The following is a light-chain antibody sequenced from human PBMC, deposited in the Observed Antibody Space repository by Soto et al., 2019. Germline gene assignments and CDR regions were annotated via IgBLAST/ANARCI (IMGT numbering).Light chain of an antibody. CDR2: EVS. CDR1: SSDVGGYNF. CDR3: SSYTSSVTLV. J-gene: IGLJ2*01. Sequence: QSALTQPASMSGSPGQSITISCTGTSSDVGGYNFVAWYQQHPGKAPKLIIYEVSSRPSGVSYRFSGSKSGNTASLTISGLQAEDEADYYCSSYTSSVTLVFGGGTKLTVL. V-gene: IGLV2-14*01.